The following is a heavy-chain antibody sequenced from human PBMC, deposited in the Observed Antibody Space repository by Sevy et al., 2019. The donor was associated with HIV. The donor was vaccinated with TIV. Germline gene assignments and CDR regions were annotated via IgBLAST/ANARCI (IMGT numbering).Heavy chain of an antibody. J-gene: IGHJ4*02. CDR3: ARDLEFYDSGDYGPAFMPDY. D-gene: IGHD4-17*01. CDR2: IWFDGSNT. Sequence: GGSLRLSCAASGFTFSSYGMHWVRQGPGKGLEWVAVIWFDGSNTYYADSVKGRVTIPRDIAKNTLHLQMNSLRAEDTAVYYCARDLEFYDSGDYGPAFMPDYWGQGTLVTVSS. V-gene: IGHV3-33*01. CDR1: GFTFSSYG.